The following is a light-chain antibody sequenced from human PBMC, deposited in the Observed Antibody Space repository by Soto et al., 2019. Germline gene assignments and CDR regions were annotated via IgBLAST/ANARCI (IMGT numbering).Light chain of an antibody. V-gene: IGLV2-14*01. CDR2: EVS. J-gene: IGLJ2*01. CDR1: SSDVGGYNY. CDR3: LSFASSSTLWV. Sequence: QSALTQPASVSGSPGQSITISCTGTSSDVGGYNYVSWYQQHPGKAPKLLIFEVSNRPSGVSNRFSGSKSGNTASLTISGRQAEDEADYYCLSFASSSTLWVFGGGTKLTVL.